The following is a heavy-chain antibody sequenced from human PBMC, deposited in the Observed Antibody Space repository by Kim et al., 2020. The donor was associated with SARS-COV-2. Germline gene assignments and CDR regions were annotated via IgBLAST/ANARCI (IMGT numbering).Heavy chain of an antibody. CDR3: ARDRTTRGLYYYGMDV. D-gene: IGHD4-4*01. J-gene: IGHJ6*02. CDR2: ISSSGSTI. Sequence: GGCLRLSCAASGFTFSSYEMNWVRQAPGKGLEWVSYISSSGSTIYYADSVKGRFTISRDNAKNSLYLQMNSLRAEDTAVYYCARDRTTRGLYYYGMDVWGQGTTVTVSS. V-gene: IGHV3-48*03. CDR1: GFTFSSYE.